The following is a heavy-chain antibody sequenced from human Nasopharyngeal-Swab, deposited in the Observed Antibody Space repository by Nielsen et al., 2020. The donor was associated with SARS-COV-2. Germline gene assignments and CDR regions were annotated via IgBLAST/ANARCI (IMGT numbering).Heavy chain of an antibody. J-gene: IGHJ6*02. Sequence: GGSLRLSCAASGFTFSDYYMSWIRQAPGKGLEWVSYISTSGSTISFADSVKGRFTISRDNAKNSPYLQMNSLRAEDTAVYYCARDGLDYDFWSAYFMDVWGQGTTVTVSS. V-gene: IGHV3-11*04. CDR3: ARDGLDYDFWSAYFMDV. D-gene: IGHD3-3*01. CDR1: GFTFSDYY. CDR2: ISTSGSTI.